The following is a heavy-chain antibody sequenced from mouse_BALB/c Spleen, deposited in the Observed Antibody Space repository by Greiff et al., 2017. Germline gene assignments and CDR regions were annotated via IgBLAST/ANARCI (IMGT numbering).Heavy chain of an antibody. CDR2: ISSGSSTI. Sequence: EVMLVESGGGLVQPGGSRKLSCAASGFTFSSFGMHWVRQAPEKGLEWVAYISSGSSTIYYADTVKGRFTISRDNPKNTLFLHMTSLRSEDTAMYYCARDGYFDYWGQGTTLTVSS. J-gene: IGHJ2*01. CDR3: ARDGYFDY. V-gene: IGHV5-17*02. CDR1: GFTFSSFG.